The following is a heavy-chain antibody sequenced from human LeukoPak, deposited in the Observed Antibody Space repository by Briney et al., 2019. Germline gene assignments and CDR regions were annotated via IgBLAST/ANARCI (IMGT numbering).Heavy chain of an antibody. CDR2: ISSSSSYI. CDR1: GFTFSSYS. V-gene: IGHV3-21*01. J-gene: IGHJ4*02. D-gene: IGHD4-17*01. Sequence: GGSLRLSCAASGFTFSSYSMNWVRQAPGKGLAWVSSISSSSSYIYYADSVKGRFTISRDNAKNSLYLQMNSLRAEDTAVYYCARDFYGDSAVDYWGQGTLVTVSS. CDR3: ARDFYGDSAVDY.